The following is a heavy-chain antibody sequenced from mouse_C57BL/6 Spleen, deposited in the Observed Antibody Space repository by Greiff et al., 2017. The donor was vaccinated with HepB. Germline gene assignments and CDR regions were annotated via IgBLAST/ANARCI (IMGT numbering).Heavy chain of an antibody. CDR3: ASPTDYDGAWFAY. CDR1: GIDFSRYW. Sequence: CAASGIDFSRYWMSWVRRAPGKGLEWIGEINPDSSTINYAPSLKDKFIISRDNAKNTLYLQMSKVRSEDTALYYCASPTDYDGAWFAYWGQGTLVTVSA. D-gene: IGHD2-4*01. V-gene: IGHV4-1*01. J-gene: IGHJ3*01. CDR2: INPDSSTI.